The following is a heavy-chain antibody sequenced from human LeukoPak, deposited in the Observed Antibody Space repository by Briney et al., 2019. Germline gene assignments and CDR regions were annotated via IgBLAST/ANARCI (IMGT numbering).Heavy chain of an antibody. J-gene: IGHJ4*02. CDR3: ARGLRWRDY. D-gene: IGHD4-23*01. CDR1: GFTFSNYA. V-gene: IGHV3-23*01. CDR2: IAGSGGST. Sequence: PGGSLRLSCAASGFTFSNYALSWVRQAPGKELGWVSSIAGSGGSTYYADSVKGRFTISRDNSKNTLYLQMSSLQADDTAVYYCARGLRWRDYWGQGTLVTVSS.